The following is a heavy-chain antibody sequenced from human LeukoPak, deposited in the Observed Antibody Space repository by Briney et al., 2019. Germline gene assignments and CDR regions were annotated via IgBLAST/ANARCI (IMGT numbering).Heavy chain of an antibody. D-gene: IGHD3-22*01. J-gene: IGHJ4*02. V-gene: IGHV3-21*01. CDR3: ARAARKYYYDSSGYYYFDY. CDR1: GFTFSSYS. Sequence: SGGSLRLSRAASGFTFSSYSMNWVHQAPGKGLEWVSSISSSSSYIYYADSVKGRFTISRDNAKNSLYLQMNSLRAEDTAVYYCARAARKYYYDSSGYYYFDYWGQGTLVTVSS. CDR2: ISSSSSYI.